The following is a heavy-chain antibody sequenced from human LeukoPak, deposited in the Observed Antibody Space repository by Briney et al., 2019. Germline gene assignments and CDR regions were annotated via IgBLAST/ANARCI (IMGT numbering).Heavy chain of an antibody. CDR1: GFTFSSYG. D-gene: IGHD2-2*01. CDR3: ARAAQSIVVVPGRFDY. CDR2: IRYDGSNK. V-gene: IGHV3-30*02. J-gene: IGHJ4*02. Sequence: GGSLRLSCAASGFTFSSYGMHWVRQAPGKGLEWVAFIRYDGSNKYYADSVKGRFTISRDNSKNTLYLQMNSLRAEDTAAYYCARAAQSIVVVPGRFDYWGQGTLVTVSS.